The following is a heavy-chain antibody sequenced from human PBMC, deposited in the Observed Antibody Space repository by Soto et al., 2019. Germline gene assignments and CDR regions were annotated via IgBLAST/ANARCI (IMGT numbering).Heavy chain of an antibody. CDR3: ARLVEGGYDFWSGYYSYYFDY. Sequence: PSETLSLTCTVSGGSISSSSYYWGWIRQPPGKGLEWIGSIYYSGSTYYNPSLKSRVTISVDTSKNQFSLKLSSVTAADTAVYYCARLVEGGYDFWSGYYSYYFDYWGQGTLVTASS. CDR1: GGSISSSSYY. V-gene: IGHV4-39*01. J-gene: IGHJ4*02. CDR2: IYYSGST. D-gene: IGHD3-3*01.